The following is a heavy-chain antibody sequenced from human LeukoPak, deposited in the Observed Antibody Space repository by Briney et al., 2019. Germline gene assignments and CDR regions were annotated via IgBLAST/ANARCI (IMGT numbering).Heavy chain of an antibody. V-gene: IGHV4-59*08. D-gene: IGHD2-2*01. J-gene: IGHJ6*02. CDR3: ARRVPAAMRGHYYYYGMDV. CDR2: IYYSGST. CDR1: GGSISGYY. Sequence: ASETLSLTCTVSGGSISGYYWSWIRQPPGKGLEWIGYIYYSGSTNYNPSLKSRVTISVDTSKNQFSLKLSSVTAADTAVYYCARRVPAAMRGHYYYYGMDVWDQGTTVTVSS.